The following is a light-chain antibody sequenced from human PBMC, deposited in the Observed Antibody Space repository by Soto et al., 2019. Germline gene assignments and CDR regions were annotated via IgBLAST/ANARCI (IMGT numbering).Light chain of an antibody. CDR1: TGAVTSGHY. CDR2: NTS. CDR3: LLSYSGARV. Sequence: QAVVTQEPSLTVSPGGTVTLTCGSSTGAVTSGHYPYWFQQKPGQAPRTLVYNTSDKHSWAPARFSGSLLGGKAALTLSGAQPEDEAEYYCLLSYSGARVFGGGTQLT. J-gene: IGLJ3*02. V-gene: IGLV7-46*01.